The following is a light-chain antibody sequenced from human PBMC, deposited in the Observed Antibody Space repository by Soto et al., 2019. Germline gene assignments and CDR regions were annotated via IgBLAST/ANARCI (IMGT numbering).Light chain of an antibody. J-gene: IGKJ1*01. Sequence: EILLTQSPGTLSLSPGERVTLSCRASQSVSSSYLAWYQQKPGQAPRLLIYGASSRATGIPARFSGSGSGTDFTLTISRLEPEDSAVYYCQQYGSSPWTFGHGTKVEIK. V-gene: IGKV3-20*01. CDR2: GAS. CDR1: QSVSSSY. CDR3: QQYGSSPWT.